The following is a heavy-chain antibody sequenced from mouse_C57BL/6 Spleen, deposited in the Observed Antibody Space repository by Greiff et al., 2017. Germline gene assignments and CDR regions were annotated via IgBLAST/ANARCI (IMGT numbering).Heavy chain of an antibody. CDR1: GFTFSSYA. V-gene: IGHV5-4*03. CDR2: ISDGGSYT. CDR3: ARYSVDFDY. D-gene: IGHD1-1*01. J-gene: IGHJ2*01. Sequence: EVMLVESGGGLVKPGGSLKLSCAASGFTFSSYAMSWVRQTPEKRLEWVATISDGGSYTYYPDNVKGRFTISRDNAKNNLYLQMSHLKSEDTAMYYCARYSVDFDYWGQGTTLTVAS.